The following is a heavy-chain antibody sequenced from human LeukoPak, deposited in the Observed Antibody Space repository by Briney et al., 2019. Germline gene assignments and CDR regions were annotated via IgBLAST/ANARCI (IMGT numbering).Heavy chain of an antibody. J-gene: IGHJ4*02. CDR3: PKWGGTEEIGTLRYGPLDH. CDR1: GFTFGKYI. D-gene: IGHD3-16*01. Sequence: GASLRLSCTTSGFTFGKYIMTWVRQPPGNGLEWVSSIGGGDDITFYAYSVKGRFRISRDDSKNTVFLQISSLTVEDTARYYLPKWGGTEEIGTLRYGPLDHWGQGTQVTASS. CDR2: IGGGDDIT. V-gene: IGHV3-23*01.